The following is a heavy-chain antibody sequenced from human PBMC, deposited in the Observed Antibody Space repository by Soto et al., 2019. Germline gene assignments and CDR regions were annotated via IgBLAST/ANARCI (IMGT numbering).Heavy chain of an antibody. D-gene: IGHD2-2*01. Sequence: SETLSLTCSVSGGSVSYNSYSWGWMRQPPGKGLDWVGGIFYTGTTYYNPSLKDRLSISVDTSKNSFSLNLTSVTAADTAVYLCARLVVVAPVANVWGQGALVTLSS. CDR2: IFYTGTT. CDR1: GGSVSYNSYS. J-gene: IGHJ4*02. V-gene: IGHV4-39*01. CDR3: ARLVVVAPVANV.